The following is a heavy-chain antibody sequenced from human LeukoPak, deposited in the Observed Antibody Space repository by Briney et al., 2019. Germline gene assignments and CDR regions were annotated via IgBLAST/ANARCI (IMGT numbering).Heavy chain of an antibody. J-gene: IGHJ6*03. CDR1: GGSFSGYY. Sequence: SETLSLTCAVYGGSFSGYYWSWIRQPPGKGLEWIGEINHSGSTNYNPSLKSRVTISVDTSKNQFSLKLSSVTAADTAVYYCARSGSSSWYNRNYYYMDVWGKGTTVTVSS. CDR2: INHSGST. CDR3: ARSGSSSWYNRNYYYMDV. V-gene: IGHV4-34*01. D-gene: IGHD6-13*01.